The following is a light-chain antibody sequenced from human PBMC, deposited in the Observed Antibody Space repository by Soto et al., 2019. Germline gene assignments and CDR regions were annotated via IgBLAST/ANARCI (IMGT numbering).Light chain of an antibody. J-gene: IGKJ1*01. CDR3: QQYNSYPGT. CDR1: QSISSW. V-gene: IGKV1-5*01. CDR2: DAS. Sequence: DIQMTPSPSTLSASVGDRVPITCRASQSISSWLAWYQKKPGKAPKLLIYDASSLQSGVPSRFSGSGSGTEFNLSISRLQTDDFATYYCQQYNSYPGTFGQGTKVDIK.